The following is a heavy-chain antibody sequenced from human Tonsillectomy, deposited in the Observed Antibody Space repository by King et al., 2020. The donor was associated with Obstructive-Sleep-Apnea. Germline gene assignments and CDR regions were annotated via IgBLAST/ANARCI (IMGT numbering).Heavy chain of an antibody. D-gene: IGHD6-19*01. V-gene: IGHV3-9*01. CDR2: ISWNSGSI. J-gene: IGHJ4*02. CDR1: GFIFDDYA. Sequence: VQLVESGGGLVQPGRSLRLSCAASGFIFDDYAMHWVRQAPGKGLEWVSGISWNSGSIGYADSVKGRFTISRDNAKNSLYLQMNSLRAEDTALYYCAKDRSSGWYGPLDYWGQGTLVTVSS. CDR3: AKDRSSGWYGPLDY.